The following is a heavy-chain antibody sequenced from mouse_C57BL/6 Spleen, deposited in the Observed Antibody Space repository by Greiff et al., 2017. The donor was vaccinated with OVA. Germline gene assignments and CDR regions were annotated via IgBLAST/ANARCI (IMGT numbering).Heavy chain of an antibody. CDR1: GFTFTDYY. CDR3: ARSTGTDYFDY. J-gene: IGHJ2*01. V-gene: IGHV7-3*01. CDR2: IRNKANGYTT. Sequence: EVKLQESGGGLVQPGGSLSLSCAASGFTFTDYYMSWVRQPPGKALEWLGFIRNKANGYTTEYSASVKGRFTISRDNSQSILYLQMNALRAEDSATYYCARSTGTDYFDYWGQGTTLTVSS. D-gene: IGHD4-1*02.